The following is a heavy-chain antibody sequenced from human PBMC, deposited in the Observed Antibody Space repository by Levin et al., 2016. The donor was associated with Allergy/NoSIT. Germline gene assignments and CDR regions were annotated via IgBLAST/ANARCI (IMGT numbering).Heavy chain of an antibody. V-gene: IGHV4-34*01. CDR2: INHSGST. J-gene: IGHJ4*02. CDR3: ARSPGYGVAPDY. Sequence: WIRQPPGKGLEWIGEINHSGSTNYNPSLKSRVTISVDTSKNQFSLKLSSVTAADTAVYYCARSPGYGVAPDYWGQGTLVTVSS. D-gene: IGHD3-3*01.